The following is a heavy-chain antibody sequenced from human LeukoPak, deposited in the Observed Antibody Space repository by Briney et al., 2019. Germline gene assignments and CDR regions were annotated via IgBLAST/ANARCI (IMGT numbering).Heavy chain of an antibody. CDR3: ATLAKVYCSGGSCYTSPKIDY. CDR2: VDPEDGET. J-gene: IGHJ4*02. CDR1: GYTFTDYY. V-gene: IGHV1-69-2*01. Sequence: ASVNVSCKVSGYTFTDYYMHWVQQAPGKGLEWMGLVDPEDGETIYAEKFQGRVTITADTSTDTAYMELSSLRSEDTAVYYCATLAKVYCSGGSCYTSPKIDYWGQGTLVTVSS. D-gene: IGHD2-15*01.